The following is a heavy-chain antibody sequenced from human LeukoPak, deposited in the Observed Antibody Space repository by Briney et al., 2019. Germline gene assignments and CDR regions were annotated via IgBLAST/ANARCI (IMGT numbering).Heavy chain of an antibody. V-gene: IGHV3-23*01. Sequence: GGSLRLSCAASGFTFSSYAMSWVRQAPGKGLEWVSAISGSGGSTYYADSVKGRFTISRDNFKNTLYLQMNSLRAEDTAVYYCAKDIYYDSSGPDYWGQGTLVTVSS. J-gene: IGHJ4*02. CDR3: AKDIYYDSSGPDY. CDR1: GFTFSSYA. CDR2: ISGSGGST. D-gene: IGHD3-22*01.